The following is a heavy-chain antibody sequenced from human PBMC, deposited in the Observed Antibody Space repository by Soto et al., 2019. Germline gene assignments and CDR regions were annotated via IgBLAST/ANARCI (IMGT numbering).Heavy chain of an antibody. CDR1: GFTFSSYA. V-gene: IGHV3-23*01. J-gene: IGHJ4*02. CDR3: AKLSTMIVVVNTYGDLDY. Sequence: GGSLRLSCAASGFTFSSYAMSWVRQAPGKGLEWVSAISGSGGSTYYADSVKGRFTISRDNSKNTLYLQMNSLRAEDTAVYYCAKLSTMIVVVNTYGDLDYWGQGTLVTVSS. CDR2: ISGSGGST. D-gene: IGHD3-22*01.